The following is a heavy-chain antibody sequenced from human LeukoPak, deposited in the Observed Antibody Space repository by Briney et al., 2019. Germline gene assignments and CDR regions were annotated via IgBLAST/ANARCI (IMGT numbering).Heavy chain of an antibody. CDR1: GFTFSSYA. V-gene: IGHV3-30-3*01. CDR2: ISYDGSNK. CDR3: ARDSRIFGVVMFFDY. D-gene: IGHD3-3*01. Sequence: PGRSLRLSCAASGFTFSSYAMHWVRQAPGKGLEWVAVISYDGSNKYYADSVKGRFTISRDNSKNTLYLQMNSLRAEDTAVYYCARDSRIFGVVMFFDYWGQGTLVTVSS. J-gene: IGHJ4*02.